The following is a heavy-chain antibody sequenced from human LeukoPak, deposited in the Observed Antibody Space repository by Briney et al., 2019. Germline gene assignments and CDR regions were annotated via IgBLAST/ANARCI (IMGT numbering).Heavy chain of an antibody. Sequence: PGGSLRLSCAASGFSFSVYWMHWVRQAPGKGPVWVSRIKTDGSITDYADSVKGRLTISRDNAKNTLYLQMNSLRAEDTAVYYCARVGTPMVTIVAPYYMDVWGKGTTVTVSS. CDR2: IKTDGSIT. V-gene: IGHV3-74*01. J-gene: IGHJ6*03. D-gene: IGHD5-18*01. CDR3: ARVGTPMVTIVAPYYMDV. CDR1: GFSFSVYW.